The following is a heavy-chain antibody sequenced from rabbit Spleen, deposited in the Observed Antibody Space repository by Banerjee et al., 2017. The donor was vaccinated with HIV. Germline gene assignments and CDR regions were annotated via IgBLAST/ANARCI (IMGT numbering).Heavy chain of an antibody. Sequence: QEQLEESGGDLVKPGASLTLTCTASGVSFSTNSYMCWVRQAPGKGLEWIACIAGGSSAFTYSATWAKGRFTCSKTSSTTATLQMTRLTVADTATYFCARDSSSSFSSYGMDLWGPGTLVTVS. V-gene: IGHV1S45*01. D-gene: IGHD1-1*01. CDR1: GVSFSTNSY. J-gene: IGHJ6*01. CDR2: IAGGSSAFT. CDR3: ARDSSSSFSSYGMDL.